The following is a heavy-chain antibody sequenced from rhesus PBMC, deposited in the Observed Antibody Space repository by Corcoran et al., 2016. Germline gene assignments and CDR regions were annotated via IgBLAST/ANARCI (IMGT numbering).Heavy chain of an antibody. CDR1: GYTFTDYY. CDR2: VDPKDGEA. D-gene: IGHD6-25*01. V-gene: IGHV1-111*02. J-gene: IGHJ4*01. CDR3: ATAHPYSGSLDY. Sequence: EVQLVQSGAEVKKPGASVKISCKASGYTFTDYYQHWVRQAPGKGLEWVGRVDPKDGEAIHAQKFQDRVTSTADTSTDTAYVVLSRLRSEDTAVYYCATAHPYSGSLDYWGQGVLVTVSS.